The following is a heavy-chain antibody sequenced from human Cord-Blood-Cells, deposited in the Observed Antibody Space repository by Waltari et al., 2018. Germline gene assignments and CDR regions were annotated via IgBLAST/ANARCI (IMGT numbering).Heavy chain of an antibody. D-gene: IGHD5-12*01. V-gene: IGHV1-2*06. CDR2: TNPNSGGT. J-gene: IGHJ5*02. CDR1: GYTFTGYY. CDR3: ARGGYSGYDNWFDP. Sequence: QVQLVQSGAEVKKPGASVKVSCKASGYTFTGYYMHWVRQAHGQGLEWMGRTNPNSGGTNYAQRFQGRVTMTRDTSISTAYMELGRLRSDDTAVYYCARGGYSGYDNWFDPWGQGTLVTVSS.